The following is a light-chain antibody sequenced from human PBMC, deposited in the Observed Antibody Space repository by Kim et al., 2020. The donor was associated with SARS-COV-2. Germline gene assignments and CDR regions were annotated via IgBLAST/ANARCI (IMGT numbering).Light chain of an antibody. CDR3: QQRTNFPLT. J-gene: IGKJ4*01. CDR2: EAS. CDR1: QSVSSY. Sequence: LSPGERATLSCRASQSVSSYLTWYQQKPGQAPRLLIYEASNRATGIPARFSGSGSGTDFTLTISSLEPEDFAVYYCQQRTNFPLTFGGGTKVDIK. V-gene: IGKV3-11*01.